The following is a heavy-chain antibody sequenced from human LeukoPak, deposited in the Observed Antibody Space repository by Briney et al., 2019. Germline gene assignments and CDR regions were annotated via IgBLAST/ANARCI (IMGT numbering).Heavy chain of an antibody. CDR2: TYYRSKWYN. V-gene: IGHV6-1*01. CDR1: GDSVSISSAA. Sequence: SQTLSLTCAISGDSVSISSAAWNWIRLFPSRGLEWLGRTYYRSKWYNDYAVVVRSRITINPDTSKNQFSLQLNSVTPEDTAVYYCARSDGYIDYWGQGTLVTVSS. CDR3: ARSDGYIDY. D-gene: IGHD2-21*02. J-gene: IGHJ4*02.